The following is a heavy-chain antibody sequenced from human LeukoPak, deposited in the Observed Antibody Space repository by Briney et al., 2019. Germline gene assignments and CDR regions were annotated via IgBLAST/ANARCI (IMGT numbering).Heavy chain of an antibody. CDR2: ITSSSSNI. J-gene: IGHJ6*03. V-gene: IGHV3-21*01. Sequence: GGSLRLSCLFSGFPFGGYGMNWVRQAPGKGLEWVSSITSSSSNIYYADSVKGRFTISRDNAKNSLYLQMNSLRAVDTAVYYCARDLGVVPAAPPYFFDVWGKGTTVTVSS. CDR1: GFPFGGYG. CDR3: ARDLGVVPAAPPYFFDV. D-gene: IGHD2-2*01.